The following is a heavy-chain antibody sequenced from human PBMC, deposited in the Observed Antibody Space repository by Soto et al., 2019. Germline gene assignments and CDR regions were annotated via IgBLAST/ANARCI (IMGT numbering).Heavy chain of an antibody. CDR3: ARVAGTVFVNYFDY. D-gene: IGHD1-26*01. Sequence: PSETLSLTCTVSGGSISSGGYYWTWIRQHPGKGLEWIGYIYYSGSTYYNPSLKSRVSISVDRSKNQFSLKLSSVTAADTAVYYCARVAGTVFVNYFDYWGQGTLVTVSS. CDR1: GGSISSGGYY. J-gene: IGHJ4*02. V-gene: IGHV4-31*03. CDR2: IYYSGST.